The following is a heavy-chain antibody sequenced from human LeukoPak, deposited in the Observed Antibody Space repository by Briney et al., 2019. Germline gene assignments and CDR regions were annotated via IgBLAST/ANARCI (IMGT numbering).Heavy chain of an antibody. CDR2: IYYSGSS. D-gene: IGHD6-25*01. CDR1: GGSFSGYY. V-gene: IGHV4-59*01. J-gene: IGHJ4*02. Sequence: PSETLSLTCAVYGGSFSGYYWSWIRQPPEKGLEWIGYIYYSGSSNYNPSLKGRVSISVDMSKSQFSLKLSFVTAADTAVYYCARDRGAAGIDFWGQGTLVTVSS. CDR3: ARDRGAAGIDF.